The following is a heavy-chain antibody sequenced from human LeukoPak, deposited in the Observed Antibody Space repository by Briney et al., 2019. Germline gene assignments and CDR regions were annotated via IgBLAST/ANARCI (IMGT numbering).Heavy chain of an antibody. D-gene: IGHD1-26*01. Sequence: GGSLRLSCAASGFTFSSYAMSWVRQAPGKGLEWVSDINGSGGSTYYADSVKGRFTISRDNSKNTLYLQMNSLRAEDTAIYYCAKEYTGTFSPFPSYFDNWGQGTLVTVSS. V-gene: IGHV3-23*01. CDR2: INGSGGST. CDR1: GFTFSSYA. CDR3: AKEYTGTFSPFPSYFDN. J-gene: IGHJ4*02.